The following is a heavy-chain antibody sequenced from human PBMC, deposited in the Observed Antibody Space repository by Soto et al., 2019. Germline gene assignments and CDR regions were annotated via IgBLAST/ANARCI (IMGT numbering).Heavy chain of an antibody. CDR3: AKDRERGIYWAAIFYY. CDR1: GFTFSSYG. CDR2: ISYDGSNK. D-gene: IGHD1-26*01. J-gene: IGHJ4*02. V-gene: IGHV3-30*18. Sequence: PGGSLRLSCAASGFTFSSYGMHWVRQAPGKGLEWVAVISYDGSNKYYADSVKGRFTISRDNSKNTLYLQMNSLRAEDTAVYYCAKDRERGIYWAAIFYYWGQGTLVTVSS.